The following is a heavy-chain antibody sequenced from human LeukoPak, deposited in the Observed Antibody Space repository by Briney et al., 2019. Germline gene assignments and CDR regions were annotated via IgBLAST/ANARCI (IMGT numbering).Heavy chain of an antibody. V-gene: IGHV5-51*01. CDR3: ARQTGTTHYYYYMDV. CDR2: IYPGDSDT. Sequence: GESLKISCKGSGYSFTSYWIGWVRQMPGKGLEWMGIIYPGDSDTRYSPSFQGQVTISADKSISTAYLQWSSLKDSDTAMYYCARQTGTTHYYYYMDVWGKGTTVTVSS. D-gene: IGHD1-7*01. CDR1: GYSFTSYW. J-gene: IGHJ6*03.